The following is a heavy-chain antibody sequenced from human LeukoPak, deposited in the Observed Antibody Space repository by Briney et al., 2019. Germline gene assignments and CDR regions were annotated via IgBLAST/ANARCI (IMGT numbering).Heavy chain of an antibody. CDR3: ATSRTFDY. J-gene: IGHJ4*02. Sequence: GGSLRLSRAASGFTFSSYWMHWVRQVPGKGLVWVARINSDGSSTSYADSVKGRFAISRDNAKSTLYLQMSSLRAEDTAVYYCATSRTFDYWGQGTLVTVSS. CDR2: INSDGSST. V-gene: IGHV3-74*01. CDR1: GFTFSSYW.